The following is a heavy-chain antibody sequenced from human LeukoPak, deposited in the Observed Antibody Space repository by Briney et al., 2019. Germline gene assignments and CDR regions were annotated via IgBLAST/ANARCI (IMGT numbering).Heavy chain of an antibody. CDR3: STQYNDILTGYYFGDDY. V-gene: IGHV4-34*01. J-gene: IGHJ4*02. CDR1: GGSFSGYY. D-gene: IGHD3-9*01. CDR2: INHSGST. Sequence: SETLSPTCAVYGGSFSGYYWSWIRQPPGKGLEWIGEINHSGSTNYNPSLKSRVTISVDTSKNQFSLKLSSVTAADTAVYYCSTQYNDILTGYYFGDDYWGQGTLVTVSS.